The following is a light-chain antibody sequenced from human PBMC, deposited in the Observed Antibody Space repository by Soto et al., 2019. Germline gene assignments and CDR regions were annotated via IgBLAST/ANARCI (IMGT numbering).Light chain of an antibody. CDR1: QGTSTY. V-gene: IGKV1-39*01. Sequence: DIQMTPASTSLSASLGDRLPITCRASQGTSTYLNWYQQKPGKAPKILIYAASTLQSGVPSTFSGSGSETDFTLTISSLEPEDFATYSCQQYYSDPWTLGKGTKVDSK. CDR3: QQYYSDPWT. CDR2: AAS. J-gene: IGKJ1*01.